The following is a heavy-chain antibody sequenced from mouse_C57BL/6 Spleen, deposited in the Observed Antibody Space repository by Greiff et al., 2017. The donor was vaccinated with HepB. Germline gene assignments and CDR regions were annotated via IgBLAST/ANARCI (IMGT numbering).Heavy chain of an antibody. CDR3: TTQYYYGSSSFDY. J-gene: IGHJ2*01. CDR2: IDPENGDT. Sequence: EVKLQESGAELVRPGASVKLSCTASGFNIKDDYMHWVKQRPEQGLEWIGWIDPENGDTEYASKFQGKATITADTSSNAAYLQLSSLTSEDTAVYYCTTQYYYGSSSFDYWGQGTTLTVSS. D-gene: IGHD1-1*01. CDR1: GFNIKDDY. V-gene: IGHV14-4*01.